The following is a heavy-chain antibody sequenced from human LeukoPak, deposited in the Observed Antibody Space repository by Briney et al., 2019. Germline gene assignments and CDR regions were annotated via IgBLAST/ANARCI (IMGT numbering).Heavy chain of an antibody. CDR2: IYPGDSDT. J-gene: IGHJ5*02. V-gene: IGHV5-51*01. CDR1: GYSFSSYW. CDR3: ARLRDSSSWYNWFDP. D-gene: IGHD6-13*01. Sequence: KDGESLKISCKGSGYSFSSYWIGWVRQMPGKGLEWMGIIYPGDSDTRYSPSFQGQVTISADKSINTAYLQWSSLKASDTAMYYCARLRDSSSWYNWFDPWGQGTLVTVSS.